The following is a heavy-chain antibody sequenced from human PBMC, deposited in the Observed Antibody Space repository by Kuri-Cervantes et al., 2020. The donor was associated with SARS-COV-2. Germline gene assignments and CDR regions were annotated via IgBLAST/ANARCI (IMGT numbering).Heavy chain of an antibody. CDR1: GFSFSDYY. J-gene: IGHJ6*03. V-gene: IGHV3-11*06. CDR2: ISSSTTYT. CDR3: ARGGLCSGGSCYHYSYYMDV. Sequence: GESLKISCAAPGFSFSDYYMIWIRQAPGKGLEWVSYISSSTTYTNHADSVKGRFTISRDNAKNSLYLHMDSLRAEDSAVYSCARGGLCSGGSCYHYSYYMDVWGKGTTVTVSS. D-gene: IGHD2-15*01.